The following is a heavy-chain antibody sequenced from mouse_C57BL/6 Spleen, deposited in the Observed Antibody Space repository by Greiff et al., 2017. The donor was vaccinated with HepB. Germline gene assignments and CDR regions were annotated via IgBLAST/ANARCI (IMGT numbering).Heavy chain of an antibody. V-gene: IGHV3-6*01. CDR1: GYSITSGYY. CDR2: ISYDGSN. Sequence: EVKLVESGPGLVKPSQSLSLTCSVTGYSITSGYYWNWIRQFPGNKLEWMGYISYDGSNNYNPSLKNRISITRDTSKNQFFLKLNSVTTEDTATYYCARGHYGSSYRYFDVWGTGTTVTVSS. D-gene: IGHD1-1*01. CDR3: ARGHYGSSYRYFDV. J-gene: IGHJ1*03.